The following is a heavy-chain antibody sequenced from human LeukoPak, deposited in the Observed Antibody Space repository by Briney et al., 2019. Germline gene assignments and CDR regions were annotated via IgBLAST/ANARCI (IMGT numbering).Heavy chain of an antibody. CDR1: GFTFVNYG. J-gene: IGHJ6*03. CDR3: ARLRGLTVGLDYYYMDV. CDR2: ISYDGNKK. Sequence: PGRSLRLSCAASGFTFVNYGFHWVRQAPGKALEWVAFISYDGNKKYVDSVKARFSISRDNSKNSLYLQMNSLRAEDTAVYYCARLRGLTVGLDYYYMDVWGKGTTVTVSS. D-gene: IGHD4-17*01. V-gene: IGHV3-30*03.